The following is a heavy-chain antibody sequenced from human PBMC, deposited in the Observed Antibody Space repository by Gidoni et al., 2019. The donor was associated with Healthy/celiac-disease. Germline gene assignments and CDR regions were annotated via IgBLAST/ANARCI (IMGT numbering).Heavy chain of an antibody. J-gene: IGHJ1*01. CDR3: ARGVAYCGGDCYSGAEYFQH. CDR1: GFTFSSYG. D-gene: IGHD2-21*02. CDR2: IWYDGSNK. Sequence: QVQLVESGGGVVQPGRSLRLSCAASGFTFSSYGMHWVRQAPGKGLEWVAVIWYDGSNKYYADSVKGRFTISRDNSKNTLYLQMNSLRAEDTAVYYCARGVAYCGGDCYSGAEYFQHWGQGTLVTVSS. V-gene: IGHV3-33*01.